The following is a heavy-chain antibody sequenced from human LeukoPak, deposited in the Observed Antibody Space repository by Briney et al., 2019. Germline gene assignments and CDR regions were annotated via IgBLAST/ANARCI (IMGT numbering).Heavy chain of an antibody. J-gene: IGHJ6*02. CDR1: GGSVSSGSYY. V-gene: IGHV4-61*01. D-gene: IGHD1-1*01. Sequence: SETLSLTCTVSGGSVSSGSYYWSWIRQPPGKGLEWIGYIYYSGSTNYNPSLKSRVTISVDTSKNQFSLKLSSVTAADTAVYCCAREERYYYGMDVWGQGTTVTVSS. CDR2: IYYSGST. CDR3: AREERYYYGMDV.